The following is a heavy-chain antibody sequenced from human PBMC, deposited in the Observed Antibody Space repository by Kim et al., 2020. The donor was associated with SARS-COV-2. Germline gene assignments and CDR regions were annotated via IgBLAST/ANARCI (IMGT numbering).Heavy chain of an antibody. CDR2: IDPSDSYT. CDR3: ARQSSSWYGRGWFDP. V-gene: IGHV5-10-1*01. J-gene: IGHJ5*02. CDR1: GYSFTSYW. D-gene: IGHD6-13*01. Sequence: GESLKISCKGSGYSFTSYWISWVRQMPGKGLEWMGRIDPSDSYTNYSPSFQGHVTISADKSISTAYLQWSSLKASDTAMYYCARQSSSWYGRGWFDPWGQGTLVTVSS.